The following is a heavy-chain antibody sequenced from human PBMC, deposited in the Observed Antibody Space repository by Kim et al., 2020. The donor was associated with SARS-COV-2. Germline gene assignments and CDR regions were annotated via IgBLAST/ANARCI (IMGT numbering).Heavy chain of an antibody. V-gene: IGHV4-59*01. CDR1: GGSISSYY. J-gene: IGHJ6*02. Sequence: SETLSLTCTVSGGSISSYYWSWIRQPPGKGLEWIGYIYYSGSTNYNPSLKSRVTISVDTSKNQFSLKLSSVTAADTAVYYCARDRTVYGMDVWGQGTTVTVSS. CDR2: IYYSGST. CDR3: ARDRTVYGMDV.